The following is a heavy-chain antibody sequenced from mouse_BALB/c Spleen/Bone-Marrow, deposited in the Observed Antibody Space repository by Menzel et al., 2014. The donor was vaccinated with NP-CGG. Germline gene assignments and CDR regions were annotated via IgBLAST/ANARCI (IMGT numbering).Heavy chain of an antibody. V-gene: IGHV14-3*02. Sequence: EVKVVESGAELVKPGASVKLSCTASDFNIKDAYMHWVKQRPEQGLEWIGRIDPANVNTKYDTKFQGKATITADTSSNTAYLLLSSLTSEDTAVYYCAVYYYGRSSFAYWGQGTLVTVPA. CDR1: DFNIKDAY. CDR2: IDPANVNT. D-gene: IGHD1-1*01. J-gene: IGHJ3*01. CDR3: AVYYYGRSSFAY.